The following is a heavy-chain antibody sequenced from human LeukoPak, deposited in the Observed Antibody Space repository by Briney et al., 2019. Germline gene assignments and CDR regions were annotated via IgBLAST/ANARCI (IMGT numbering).Heavy chain of an antibody. CDR1: GYSFTIYW. CDR2: IYPGDSDT. Sequence: GDSLKISCMGSGYSFTIYWIGWVRQMPGKGLDWTEIIYPGDSDTRYSTSFQGQVTISAYKSTSTAYLQSSSLKASDTAMYYCAIRAVIELGLDYWGQGTLVTVSS. V-gene: IGHV5-51*01. J-gene: IGHJ4*02. D-gene: IGHD3-16*02. CDR3: AIRAVIELGLDY.